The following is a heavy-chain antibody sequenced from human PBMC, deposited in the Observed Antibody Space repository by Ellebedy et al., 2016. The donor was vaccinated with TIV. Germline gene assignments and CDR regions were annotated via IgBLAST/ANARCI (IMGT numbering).Heavy chain of an antibody. CDR3: VCDFRNHP. CDR1: GFTFSSYS. J-gene: IGHJ5*02. D-gene: IGHD3-3*01. Sequence: GESLKISXAASGFTFSSYSMNWVRQAPGKGLEWVSYISSSSSTIYYADSVKGRFTISRDNAKNSLYLQMNSLRDEDTAVYYCVCDFRNHPWGQGTLVTVSS. CDR2: ISSSSSTI. V-gene: IGHV3-48*02.